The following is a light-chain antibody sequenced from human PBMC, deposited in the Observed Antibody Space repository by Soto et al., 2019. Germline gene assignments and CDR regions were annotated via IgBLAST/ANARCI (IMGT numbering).Light chain of an antibody. CDR3: QPYNSYPLT. V-gene: IGKV1-5*03. Sequence: EIQMTQSPSTLSSSVGDRVTLTCRASQSISSWLAWYQQKPGKAPKLLIYNASSLESGIPARFSGSGAGTEFPLPISRLQADKFATYSCQPYNSYPLTFGGGTRVEIK. CDR2: NAS. J-gene: IGKJ4*01. CDR1: QSISSW.